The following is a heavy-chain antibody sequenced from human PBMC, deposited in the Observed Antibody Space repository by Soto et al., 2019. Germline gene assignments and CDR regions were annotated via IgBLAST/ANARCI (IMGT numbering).Heavy chain of an antibody. J-gene: IGHJ6*02. Sequence: ASVKVSCKASGYTFTRSGISWVRQAPGQGPEWMGWISSYNGDTNYAQTFQGGVTMTTDTSTSTAYMELRSLRSDDTAVYYCARTSYSDSSGYYNLDVWGQGTTVTVSS. V-gene: IGHV1-18*01. CDR3: ARTSYSDSSGYYNLDV. D-gene: IGHD3-22*01. CDR1: GYTFTRSG. CDR2: ISSYNGDT.